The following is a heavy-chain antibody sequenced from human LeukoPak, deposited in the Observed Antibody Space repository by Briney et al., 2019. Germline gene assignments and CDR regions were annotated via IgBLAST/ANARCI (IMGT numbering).Heavy chain of an antibody. V-gene: IGHV4-39*07. Sequence: PSETLSLTCTVSGDSISSYYWGWIRQPPGKGLEWIGSIYYSGSTYYNPSLKSRVTISVDTSKNQFSLKLSSVTAADTAVYYCARAEGPLWFGDTWYFDYWGQGTLVTVSS. D-gene: IGHD3-10*01. J-gene: IGHJ4*02. CDR3: ARAEGPLWFGDTWYFDY. CDR2: IYYSGST. CDR1: GDSISSYY.